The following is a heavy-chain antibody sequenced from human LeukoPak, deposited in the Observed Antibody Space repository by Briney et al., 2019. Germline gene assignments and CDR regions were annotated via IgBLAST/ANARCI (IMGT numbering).Heavy chain of an antibody. D-gene: IGHD4-17*01. V-gene: IGHV3-21*01. CDR2: ISSSSSYI. Sequence: GGSLRPSCAAFGFTFRSYTMNWVRQAPGKGLEWVSSISSSSSYIYYADSVKGRFTISRDNANNSLYLQMDSLRAEDTAVYYCARSLSTTVTTAFNTWGQGTMVTVSS. CDR1: GFTFRSYT. J-gene: IGHJ3*02. CDR3: ARSLSTTVTTAFNT.